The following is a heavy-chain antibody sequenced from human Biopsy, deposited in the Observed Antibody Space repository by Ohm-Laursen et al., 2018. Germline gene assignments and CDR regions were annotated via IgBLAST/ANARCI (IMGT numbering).Heavy chain of an antibody. J-gene: IGHJ2*01. CDR3: AKARVAIRYFDI. CDR1: GFIFDDYA. D-gene: IGHD2-15*01. CDR2: ITWNSGTI. Sequence: SLRLSCTASGFIFDDYAMHWVRQAPGRGLEWVSSITWNSGTIDYADSVKGRFTISRDNAKNSLYLQMNSLRAGDTALYYCAKARVAIRYFDIWGRGTLVTVSS. V-gene: IGHV3-9*01.